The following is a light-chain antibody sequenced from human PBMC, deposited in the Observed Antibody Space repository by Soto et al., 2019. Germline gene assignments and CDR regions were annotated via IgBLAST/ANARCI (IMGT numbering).Light chain of an antibody. CDR2: GVS. CDR1: TSDVGGYNY. Sequence: QSALTQPASGSGSPGQSITLSCTGTTSDVGGYNYVSWYQQHPGKAPKLMIYGVSIRPSGASDRFSGSKSGNTASLTISGLQAEGEADYYCSSYTSSGTYVFGTGTKVTVL. V-gene: IGLV2-14*01. J-gene: IGLJ1*01. CDR3: SSYTSSGTYV.